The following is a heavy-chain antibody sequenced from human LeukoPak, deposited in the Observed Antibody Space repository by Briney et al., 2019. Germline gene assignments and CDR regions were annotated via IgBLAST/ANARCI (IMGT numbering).Heavy chain of an antibody. CDR1: GFRFSNYW. D-gene: IGHD6-19*01. J-gene: IGHJ4*02. CDR2: IKHDGSGP. V-gene: IGHV3-7*01. Sequence: GSLRLSCAVSGFRFSNYWMTWVRQAPGKGLEWVANIKHDGSGPSYLDSVKGRFTISRDNARNLLSLQMSSLRAEDTAVYYCARAREITVSGTDYFDYWGQGTLVTVSS. CDR3: ARAREITVSGTDYFDY.